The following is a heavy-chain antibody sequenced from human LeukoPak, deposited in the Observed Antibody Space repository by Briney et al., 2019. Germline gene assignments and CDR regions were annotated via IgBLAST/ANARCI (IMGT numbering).Heavy chain of an antibody. J-gene: IGHJ4*02. V-gene: IGHV4-4*07. CDR2: IYSSGST. CDR3: ARRPTGDPKFDY. D-gene: IGHD7-27*01. CDR1: GGSINTYY. Sequence: SETLSLTCTVSGGSINTYYWSWIRQPAGKGLEWIGRIYSSGSTNYNPSLKSRVTMSVDTSKNQFSLKLSSVTAADTAVYYCARRPTGDPKFDYWGQGTLVTVSS.